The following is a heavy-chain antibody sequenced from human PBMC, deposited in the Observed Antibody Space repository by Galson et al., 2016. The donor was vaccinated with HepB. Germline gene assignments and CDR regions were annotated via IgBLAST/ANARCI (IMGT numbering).Heavy chain of an antibody. V-gene: IGHV3-15*07. CDR1: GFIFSDHY. CDR2: IKGKTDGEAT. J-gene: IGHJ4*02. Sequence: SLRLSCAASGFIFSDHYMEWVRQAPGKGLEWVGRIKGKTDGEATDYAAPVKGRFTISRDGSTKTLYLQMDSLKTEDTAVYYCTSPCCSGGSCSGDFDNWGQGTLVTVSS. CDR3: TSPCCSGGSCSGDFDN. D-gene: IGHD2-15*01.